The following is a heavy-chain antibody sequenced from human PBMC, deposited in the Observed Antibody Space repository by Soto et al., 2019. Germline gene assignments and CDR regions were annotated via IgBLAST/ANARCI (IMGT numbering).Heavy chain of an antibody. CDR1: GFTFSNYA. CDR3: AKDLRPVVTHDAFDN. V-gene: IGHV3-23*01. Sequence: GGSLRLSCAASGFTFSNYAMSWVRQAPGKGLEWVSAISGNGVSTYYADSVKGRFTISRDNSKNTLYLQMNSLRAEDTAAYYCAKDLRPVVTHDAFDNWGPGTVVTVSS. J-gene: IGHJ3*02. D-gene: IGHD2-21*02. CDR2: ISGNGVST.